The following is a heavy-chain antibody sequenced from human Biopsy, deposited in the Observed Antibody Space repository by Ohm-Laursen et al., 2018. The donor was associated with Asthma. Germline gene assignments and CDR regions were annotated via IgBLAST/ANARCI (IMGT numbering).Heavy chain of an antibody. Sequence: SQTLSLTCTVSYVSITSGGYYWTWIRQHPGKGLEWIGFIYNSGSTYYNPSLKSRVSISIDTSKNQFSLKLSSVTAADTAVYYCARAQDYYDSRGYYRSFDCWGQGTLVTVSS. CDR1: YVSITSGGYY. CDR3: ARAQDYYDSRGYYRSFDC. V-gene: IGHV4-31*03. D-gene: IGHD3-22*01. CDR2: IYNSGST. J-gene: IGHJ4*02.